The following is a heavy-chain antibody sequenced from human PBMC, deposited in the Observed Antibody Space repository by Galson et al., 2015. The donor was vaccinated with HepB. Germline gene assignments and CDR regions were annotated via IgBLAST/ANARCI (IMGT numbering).Heavy chain of an antibody. V-gene: IGHV3-9*01. D-gene: IGHD3-22*01. J-gene: IGHJ4*02. Sequence: SLRLSCAASGFTFDDYAMHWVRQAPGKGLEWVSGISWNSGSIGYADSVKGRFTISRDNAKNSLYLQMNSLRAEDTALYYCAKDGGGDYYDSSGYYDYWGQGTLVTVSS. CDR1: GFTFDDYA. CDR3: AKDGGGDYYDSSGYYDY. CDR2: ISWNSGSI.